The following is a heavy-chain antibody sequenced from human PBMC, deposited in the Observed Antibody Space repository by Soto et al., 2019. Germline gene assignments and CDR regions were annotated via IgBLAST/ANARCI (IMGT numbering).Heavy chain of an antibody. CDR1: GFPFSSYW. J-gene: IGHJ4*02. CDR2: IKRDGSEK. Sequence: EVQLVESGGGLVQPGGSLRLSCVVSGFPFSSYWMSWVRQAPGKGLEWVANIKRDGSEKHYVDSVKGRFTISRDNAKNSLYLQMNSLRAEDSGVYYRTSDNFDDWGQGTLVTVSS. CDR3: TSDNFDD. V-gene: IGHV3-7*01.